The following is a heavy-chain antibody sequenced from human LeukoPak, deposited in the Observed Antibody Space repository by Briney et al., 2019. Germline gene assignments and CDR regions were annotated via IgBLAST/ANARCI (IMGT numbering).Heavy chain of an antibody. CDR3: ARGAGYNYPYYFDY. Sequence: GGSLRLSCAASGFTVSSNYTNWVRQAPGKGLEWVSVIYGGGNIYYADSVKGRFTISRDNSKNTLYLQMNSLRAEDTAVYYCARGAGYNYPYYFDYWGQGTLVTVSS. V-gene: IGHV3-53*01. D-gene: IGHD5-24*01. CDR2: IYGGGNI. J-gene: IGHJ4*02. CDR1: GFTVSSNY.